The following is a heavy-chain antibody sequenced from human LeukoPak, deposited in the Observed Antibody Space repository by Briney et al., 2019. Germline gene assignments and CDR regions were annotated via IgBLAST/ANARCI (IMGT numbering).Heavy chain of an antibody. Sequence: ASVKVSCKASGYTFTSYGISWVRQAPGQGLEWMGWISTYNGNINYAQKVQGRVTMTTDTSTSTAYMELRSLRSDDTAVYYCALIPYCTTATCYYFDYWGQGTLVTVSS. J-gene: IGHJ4*02. V-gene: IGHV1-18*01. CDR3: ALIPYCTTATCYYFDY. D-gene: IGHD2-2*01. CDR2: ISTYNGNI. CDR1: GYTFTSYG.